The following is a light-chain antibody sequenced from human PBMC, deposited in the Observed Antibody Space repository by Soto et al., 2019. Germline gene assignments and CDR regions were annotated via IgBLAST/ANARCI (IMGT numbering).Light chain of an antibody. J-gene: IGKJ4*01. CDR1: KSVSNN. Sequence: EIVMTQSPATLSESPGERAILSCRASKSVSNNLAWYQQKPGQAPRLLIYGASTRATGIPVRFSGSGSGTEFTLSISSLQSEDFAIYFCQQYNNWPPLTFGGGTKVEIK. CDR2: GAS. V-gene: IGKV3-15*01. CDR3: QQYNNWPPLT.